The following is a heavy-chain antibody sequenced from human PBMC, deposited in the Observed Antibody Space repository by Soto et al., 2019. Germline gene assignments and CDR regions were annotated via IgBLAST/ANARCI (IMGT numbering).Heavy chain of an antibody. CDR2: IKQVGSEK. CDR1: GFTFSSYW. Sequence: GGSLRLSCAASGFTFSSYWMSWVRQAPGKGLEWVANIKQVGSEKYYVDSVKGRFTISRDNAKNSLYLQMNSLRAEDTAVYYCARGELELRVQAYGMDVWGQGTTVTVSS. D-gene: IGHD1-7*01. V-gene: IGHV3-7*03. J-gene: IGHJ6*02. CDR3: ARGELELRVQAYGMDV.